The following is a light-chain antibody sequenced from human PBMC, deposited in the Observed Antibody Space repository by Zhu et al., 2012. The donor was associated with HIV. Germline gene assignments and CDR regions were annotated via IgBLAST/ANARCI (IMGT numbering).Light chain of an antibody. CDR1: QSVYKW. V-gene: IGKV1-5*03. J-gene: IGKJ2*01. Sequence: DIQMTQSPSTLSASVGDRVTITCRASQSVYKWLAWYQQKPDKAPKLLIYGASNLETGVPSRFSGSGSGTEFTLTISSLQPDDFATYSCQQYYTPSYTFGQGTKLQIK. CDR3: QQYYTPSYT. CDR2: GAS.